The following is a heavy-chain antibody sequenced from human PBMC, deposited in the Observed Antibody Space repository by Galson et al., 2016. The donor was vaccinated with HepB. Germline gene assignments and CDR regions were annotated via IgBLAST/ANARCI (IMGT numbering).Heavy chain of an antibody. CDR2: IQHSGRT. Sequence: SETLSLTCTVSGGPLDTTNSWSWVRQPPGKGLEWLGEIQHSGRTNYNSSLKSRLSMSVDKSDNQFSLRLTSVTAADTAVYYCARVRSLPYYYGMDVWGQGTTVTVS. CDR3: ARVRSLPYYYGMDV. CDR1: GGPLDTTNS. J-gene: IGHJ6*02. V-gene: IGHV4-4*02.